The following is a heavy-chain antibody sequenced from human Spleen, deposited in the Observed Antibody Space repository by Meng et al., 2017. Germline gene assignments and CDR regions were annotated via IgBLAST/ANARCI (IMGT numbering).Heavy chain of an antibody. Sequence: GESLKISCAASGFTFSSYEMNWVRQAPGKGLEWVSYISSSGATILYADSVKGRLTISRDNAKNSLYLQMNSLRAEDTAVYYCARLNDFWSGYYNGPDIDYWGQGTLVTVSS. CDR3: ARLNDFWSGYYNGPDIDY. D-gene: IGHD3-3*01. CDR2: ISSSGATI. J-gene: IGHJ4*02. V-gene: IGHV3-48*03. CDR1: GFTFSSYE.